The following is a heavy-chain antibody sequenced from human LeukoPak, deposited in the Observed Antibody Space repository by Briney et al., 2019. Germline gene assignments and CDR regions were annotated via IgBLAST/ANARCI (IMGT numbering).Heavy chain of an antibody. Sequence: SETLSLTCTVSGGSVSGHYWSWIRQPPGKGLGWIGYSHDSGSTNYXXSLTXRVTLSVDTSTNQFSLKLTSVTAADTAVYYCARGGWYEDYWGQGTLVTVSS. D-gene: IGHD6-19*01. V-gene: IGHV4-59*02. CDR1: GGSVSGHY. CDR2: SHDSGST. CDR3: ARGGWYEDY. J-gene: IGHJ4*02.